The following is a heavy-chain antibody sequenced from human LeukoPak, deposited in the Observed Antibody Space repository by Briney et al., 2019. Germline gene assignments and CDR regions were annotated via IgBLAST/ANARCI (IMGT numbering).Heavy chain of an antibody. J-gene: IGHJ4*02. V-gene: IGHV3-23*01. D-gene: IGHD6-19*01. CDR1: GFTFSSYS. Sequence: PGGSLRLSCAASGFTFSSYSMNWVRQAPGKGLEWVSAISGSGGSTYYADSVKGRFTISRDNSKNTLYLQMNSLRAEDTAVYYCAKMERGVAGTGDWGQGTLVTVSS. CDR2: ISGSGGST. CDR3: AKMERGVAGTGD.